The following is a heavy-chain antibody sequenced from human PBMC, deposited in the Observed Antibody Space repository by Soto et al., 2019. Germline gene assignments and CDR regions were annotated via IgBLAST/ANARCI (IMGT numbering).Heavy chain of an antibody. V-gene: IGHV3-30-3*01. CDR2: ISYDGSNK. CDR3: ARVLRRDGYNFLDY. D-gene: IGHD5-12*01. CDR1: GFTFSSYA. Sequence: LRLSCAASGFTFSSYAMHWVRQAPGKGLEWVAVISYDGSNKYYADSVKGRFTISRDNSKNTLYLQMNSLRAEDTAVYYCARVLRRDGYNFLDYWGQGTLVTVSS. J-gene: IGHJ4*02.